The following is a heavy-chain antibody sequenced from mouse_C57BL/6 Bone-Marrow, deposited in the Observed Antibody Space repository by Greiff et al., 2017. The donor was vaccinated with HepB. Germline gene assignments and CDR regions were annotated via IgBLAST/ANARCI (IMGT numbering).Heavy chain of an antibody. CDR3: ARPPFAY. Sequence: EVMLVESGGDLVKPGGSLKLSCAASGFTFSSYGMSCVRQTPDKRLEWVATISSGGSYTYYPDSVKGRFTISRDNAKNTLYLQMSSLKSEDTAMYYCARPPFAYWGQGTLVTVSA. J-gene: IGHJ3*01. CDR2: ISSGGSYT. CDR1: GFTFSSYG. V-gene: IGHV5-6*02.